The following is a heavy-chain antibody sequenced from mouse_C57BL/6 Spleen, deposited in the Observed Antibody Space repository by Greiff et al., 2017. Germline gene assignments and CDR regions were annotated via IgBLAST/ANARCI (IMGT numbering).Heavy chain of an antibody. CDR3: ARGGSTMVTYYAMDY. D-gene: IGHD2-2*01. CDR2: LYPGSGNT. CDR1: GYSFTSYY. Sequence: QVQLKESGPELVKPGASVTISCKASGYSFTSYYIHWVKQRPGQGLEWIGWLYPGSGNTKYNEKFKGKATLTADPSSSTAYMQLSSLTSEDSAVYYCARGGSTMVTYYAMDYWGQGTSVTVSS. V-gene: IGHV1-66*01. J-gene: IGHJ4*01.